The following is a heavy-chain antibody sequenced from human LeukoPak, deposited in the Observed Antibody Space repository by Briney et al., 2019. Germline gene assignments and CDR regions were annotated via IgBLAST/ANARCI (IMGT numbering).Heavy chain of an antibody. CDR1: GFTFSSYA. CDR2: ISGSGGST. CDR3: AKDLVVGALDY. V-gene: IGHV3-23*01. J-gene: IGHJ4*02. Sequence: PGGSLRLSCAASGFTFSSYAMTWIRQAPGKGLEWVSSISGSGGSTYYADSVKGRFTISRDNSRNMLFLQVNSLRADDTAVYYCAKDLVVGALDYWGQGTLVTVSS. D-gene: IGHD1-26*01.